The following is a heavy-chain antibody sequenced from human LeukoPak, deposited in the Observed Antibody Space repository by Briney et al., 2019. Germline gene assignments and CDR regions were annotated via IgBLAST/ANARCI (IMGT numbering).Heavy chain of an antibody. Sequence: GGSLRLSCAASGFTFSNYAMTWVRQAPGKGLDWVAVISYSGETTYYADSVQGRFTISRDNSKNTLHLQMNSLRVDDAAIYYCAKDSPTTGGGPQGYFDLWGRGTLVTVSS. D-gene: IGHD4-17*01. CDR3: AKDSPTTGGGPQGYFDL. CDR2: ISYSGETT. J-gene: IGHJ2*01. V-gene: IGHV3-23*01. CDR1: GFTFSNYA.